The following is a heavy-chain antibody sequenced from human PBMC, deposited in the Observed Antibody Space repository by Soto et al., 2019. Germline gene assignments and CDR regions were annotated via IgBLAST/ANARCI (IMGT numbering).Heavy chain of an antibody. D-gene: IGHD6-19*01. J-gene: IGHJ2*01. CDR3: ARDRAYIAVAGPHWYFDL. CDR2: INPNSGGT. V-gene: IGHV1-2*04. Sequence: GASVKVSCKASGYTFTGYYMHWVRQAPGQGLEWMGWINPNSGGTNYAQKFQGWVTMTRDTSISTAYMELSRLRSVDTAVYYCARDRAYIAVAGPHWYFDLWGRGTLVTVSS. CDR1: GYTFTGYY.